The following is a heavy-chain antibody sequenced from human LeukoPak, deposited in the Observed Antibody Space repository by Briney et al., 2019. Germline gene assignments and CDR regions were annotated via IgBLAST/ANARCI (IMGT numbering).Heavy chain of an antibody. D-gene: IGHD6-6*01. CDR2: ISSSGSNI. CDR3: ARDQKEGSSSSYAFDI. Sequence: GGSLRLSCAASGFTFSSYEMNWVRQAPGKGLEWVSYISSSGSNIYYADSVKGRFTISRDNAKNSLYLQMNSLRAEDTAVYYCARDQKEGSSSSYAFDIWGQGTMVTVSS. J-gene: IGHJ3*02. V-gene: IGHV3-48*03. CDR1: GFTFSSYE.